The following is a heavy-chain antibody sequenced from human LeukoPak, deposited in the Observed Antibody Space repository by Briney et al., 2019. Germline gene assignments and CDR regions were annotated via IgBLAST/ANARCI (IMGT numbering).Heavy chain of an antibody. J-gene: IGHJ4*02. CDR3: AKAPRYSSSWYQFDY. D-gene: IGHD6-13*01. CDR2: ISYDGNDK. Sequence: GGSLRLSCAASGFTFSSYGMHWVRQAPGKGLEWVAVISYDGNDKYYADSVKGRFTISRDNSKNTLYLQMNSLRAEDTAVYYCAKAPRYSSSWYQFDYWGQGTLVTVSS. CDR1: GFTFSSYG. V-gene: IGHV3-30*18.